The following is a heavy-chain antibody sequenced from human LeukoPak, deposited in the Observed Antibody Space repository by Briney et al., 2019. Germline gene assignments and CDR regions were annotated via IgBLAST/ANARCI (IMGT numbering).Heavy chain of an antibody. CDR1: GGSISSYF. D-gene: IGHD2-15*01. CDR2: IYYIGST. Sequence: SETLSLTCTVSGGSISSYFWSWIRQPPGKGLEWIGYIYYIGSTNYNPSLKSRVTISLDTSKNQFSLKLSSVTAADTAVYYCARSDSSYCRGGSCYSGYYYYGMDVWGQGTTVTVSS. V-gene: IGHV4-59*08. CDR3: ARSDSSYCRGGSCYSGYYYYGMDV. J-gene: IGHJ6*02.